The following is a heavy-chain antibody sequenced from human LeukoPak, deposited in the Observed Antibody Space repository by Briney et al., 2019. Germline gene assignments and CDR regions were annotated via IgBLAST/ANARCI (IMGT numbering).Heavy chain of an antibody. CDR1: GGSFSSGDYY. V-gene: IGHV4-30-4*01. CDR2: IYYSGST. Sequence: SETLSLTCTVSGGSFSSGDYYWSWIRQPPGKVLEWIGYIYYSGSTYYNPPLKSRVTISLDTSKNQFSLKLTSVTAADTAVYYGASPTGESDYWGQGTLVTVSS. D-gene: IGHD7-27*01. CDR3: ASPTGESDY. J-gene: IGHJ4*02.